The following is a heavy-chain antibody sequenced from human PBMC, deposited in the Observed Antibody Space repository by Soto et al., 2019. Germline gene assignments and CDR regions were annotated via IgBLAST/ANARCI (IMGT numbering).Heavy chain of an antibody. Sequence: QVQLVESGGGVVQPGKSLRLACVASGFTFSNYGMHWVRQAPGEGLEWVAVISYDEDNIYYADSVKGRFTISRDNSKNTLYLQMNSLRLEDTAVYFCARSGTTVTTFWYFDLWGRGTLVTVSS. CDR3: ARSGTTVTTFWYFDL. J-gene: IGHJ2*01. CDR2: ISYDEDNI. V-gene: IGHV3-30*03. CDR1: GFTFSNYG. D-gene: IGHD4-17*01.